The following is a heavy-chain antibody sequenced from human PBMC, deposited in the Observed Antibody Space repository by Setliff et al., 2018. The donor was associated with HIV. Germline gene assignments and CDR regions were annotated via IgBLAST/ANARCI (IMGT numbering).Heavy chain of an antibody. CDR3: VRRVGGRGYYFDY. J-gene: IGHJ4*02. Sequence: PGESLKISCQGSGFNFRTSWIGWVRQMPGKGLEWMGIIYPDDSETRYSPSFQGQVTMSADKSITTAYLRWTSLRASDTAMYYCVRRVGGRGYYFDYWGQGTPVTVSS. CDR1: GFNFRTSW. CDR2: IYPDDSET. V-gene: IGHV5-51*01. D-gene: IGHD3-10*01.